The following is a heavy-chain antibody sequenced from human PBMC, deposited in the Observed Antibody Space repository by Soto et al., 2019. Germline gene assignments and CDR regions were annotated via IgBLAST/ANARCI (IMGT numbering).Heavy chain of an antibody. D-gene: IGHD1-1*01. V-gene: IGHV3-49*03. CDR1: GLNFGDSG. CDR3: ARDLPSYKYVTRFDY. J-gene: IGHJ4*02. CDR2: IRSTTDGGTT. Sequence: GGSLRLFCTTSGLNFGDSGMNWFRQAPGKGLEWVGYIRSTTDGGTTELAASVKGRFIISRDDSKNITHLQMNTLKTEDTAVYYCARDLPSYKYVTRFDYWGQGTQVTVSS.